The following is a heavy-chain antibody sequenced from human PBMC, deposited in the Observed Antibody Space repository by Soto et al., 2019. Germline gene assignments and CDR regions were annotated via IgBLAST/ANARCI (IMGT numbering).Heavy chain of an antibody. J-gene: IGHJ4*02. Sequence: GESLNISCKGSGYIFTSYCICFVRQMPGKGLEWMWIIYPSDSDTRYSPSFQGQVTISADKSITSAYMQWSSLKASETAMYYCARGGVASRTFDFWGKGHVVTVSS. CDR1: GYIFTSYC. CDR2: IYPSDSDT. CDR3: ARGGVASRTFDF. V-gene: IGHV5-51*01. D-gene: IGHD3-3*01.